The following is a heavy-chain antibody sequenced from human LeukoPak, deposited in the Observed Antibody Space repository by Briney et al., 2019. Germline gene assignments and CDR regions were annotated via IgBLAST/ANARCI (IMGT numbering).Heavy chain of an antibody. CDR2: IYYSGST. CDR3: ARDLGFGYFDY. J-gene: IGHJ4*02. V-gene: IGHV4-39*07. D-gene: IGHD3-16*01. Sequence: SETLSLTCTVSGDSISTSNSYWGWIRQPPGKGLEWIGSIYYSGSTNYNPSLKSRVTISEDTSTNQFSLKLSAVTAADTAVYYCARDLGFGYFDYWGQGTVVTVSS. CDR1: GDSISTSNSY.